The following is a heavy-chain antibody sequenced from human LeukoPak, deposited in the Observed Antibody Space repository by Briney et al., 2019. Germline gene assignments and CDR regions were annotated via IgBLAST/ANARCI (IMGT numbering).Heavy chain of an antibody. V-gene: IGHV3-74*01. Sequence: GGSLRLSCEASGFTFRNFYMHWVRQAPGEGLVWVGRINSDQSETNYADSVKGRFTISRDNAKNTLYLQMNSLRAEDTAVYYCVRVTENWGQGTLVTVSS. CDR1: GFTFRNFY. CDR2: INSDQSET. CDR3: VRVTEN. J-gene: IGHJ4*02.